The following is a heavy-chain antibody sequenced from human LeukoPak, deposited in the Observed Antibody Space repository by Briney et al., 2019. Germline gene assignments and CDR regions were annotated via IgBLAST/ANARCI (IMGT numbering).Heavy chain of an antibody. CDR2: MSPYGGNT. V-gene: IGHV1-8*01. J-gene: IGHJ4*02. CDR1: GYTFTTYD. Sequence: ASVKVSCKASGYTFTTYDINWVRQAPGQGLEWMGWMSPYGGNTNYAQKFQARVTMTRDTSISIAYMELSSLTSEDTAVYFCARGGSFGLKANLDSWGQGTLVTVSS. CDR3: ARGGSFGLKANLDS. D-gene: IGHD3/OR15-3a*01.